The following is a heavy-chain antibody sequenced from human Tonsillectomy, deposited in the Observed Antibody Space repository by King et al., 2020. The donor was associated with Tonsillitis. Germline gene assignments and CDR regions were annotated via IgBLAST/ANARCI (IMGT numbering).Heavy chain of an antibody. CDR2: ISWDGGST. V-gene: IGHV3-43*01. Sequence: VQLVESGGVVVQPGGSLRLSCAASGFTFDDYTMHWVRQSPGKGLEWVSLISWDGGSTYYADSVKGRFTISRDNSKNSLYLQMNSLRTEDTALYYCAKDMLGPLGATFSFDYWGQGTLVTVSS. CDR3: AKDMLGPLGATFSFDY. CDR1: GFTFDDYT. J-gene: IGHJ4*02. D-gene: IGHD1-26*01.